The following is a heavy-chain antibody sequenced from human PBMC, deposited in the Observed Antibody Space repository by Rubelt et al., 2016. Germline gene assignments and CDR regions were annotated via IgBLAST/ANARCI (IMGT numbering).Heavy chain of an antibody. CDR1: GGSISSGGYY. CDR2: IYYSGST. D-gene: IGHD6-19*01. J-gene: IGHJ4*02. Sequence: QVQLQESGPGLVKPSQTLSLTCTVSGGSISSGGYYWSWIRQHPGKGLEWIGYIYYSGSTYYNPSLKGWFTISVDTSKNQFSLKLSSVTAADTAVYYCARVLRIAVAGMVGQFDYWGQGTLVTVSS. CDR3: ARVLRIAVAGMVGQFDY. V-gene: IGHV4-31*03.